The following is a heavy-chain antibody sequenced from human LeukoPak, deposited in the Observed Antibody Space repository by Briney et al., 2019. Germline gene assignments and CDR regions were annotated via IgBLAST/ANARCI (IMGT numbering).Heavy chain of an antibody. CDR2: IDKRGNT. D-gene: IGHD2-2*01. J-gene: IGHJ5*02. CDR3: ARGGASCYGCHNWFDP. Sequence: SETLSLTCSVDGDSIRTDYWSWIRQSPGKGLEWIGKIDKRGNTQYNPSFESRVTVSSDTSKNEFSLKLNSVTSADTAIYYCARGGASCYGCHNWFDPWGQGTRVTVSS. V-gene: IGHV4-4*08. CDR1: GDSIRTDY.